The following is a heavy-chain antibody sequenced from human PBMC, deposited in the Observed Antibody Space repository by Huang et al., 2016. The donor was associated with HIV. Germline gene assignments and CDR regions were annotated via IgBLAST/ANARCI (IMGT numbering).Heavy chain of an antibody. CDR1: GFSFSHYG. CDR2: IRFDGGNK. CDR3: ATDLGGYSFDY. D-gene: IGHD2-21*02. J-gene: IGHJ4*02. V-gene: IGHV3-30*02. Sequence: QEQLVESGGGVVQHGGSLRFSCATCGFSFSHYGMHWVREALGKGLGWGEFIRFDGGNKHYADSEKGRFTISRDNSKKMLFLEMNSLRGDDTAFYYCATDLGGYSFDYWGQGALVSVSS.